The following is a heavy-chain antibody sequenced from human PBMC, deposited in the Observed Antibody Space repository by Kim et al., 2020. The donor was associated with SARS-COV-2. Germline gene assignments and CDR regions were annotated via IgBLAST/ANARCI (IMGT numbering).Heavy chain of an antibody. CDR2: IYYSGST. CDR3: ARTLITMVRGAAFDY. V-gene: IGHV4-59*08. D-gene: IGHD3-10*01. Sequence: SETLSLTCTVSGGSISSYYWSWIRQPPGKGLEWIGYIYYSGSTNYNPSLKSRVTISVDTSKNQFSLKLSSVTAADTAVYYCARTLITMVRGAAFDYWGQGTLVTVSS. CDR1: GGSISSYY. J-gene: IGHJ4*02.